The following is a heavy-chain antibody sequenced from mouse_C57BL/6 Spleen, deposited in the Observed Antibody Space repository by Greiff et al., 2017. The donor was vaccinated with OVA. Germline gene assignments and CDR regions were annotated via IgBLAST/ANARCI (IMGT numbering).Heavy chain of an antibody. V-gene: IGHV1-69*01. D-gene: IGHD1-1*01. CDR1: GYTFTSYW. J-gene: IGHJ1*03. CDR2: IDPSDSYT. Sequence: LQQPGAELVMPGASVKLSCKASGYTFTSYWMHWVKQRPGQGLEWIGEIDPSDSYTNYNQKFKGKSTLTVDKSSSTAYMQLSSLTSEDSAVYYCARNYGSSYWYFDVWGTGTTVTVSS. CDR3: ARNYGSSYWYFDV.